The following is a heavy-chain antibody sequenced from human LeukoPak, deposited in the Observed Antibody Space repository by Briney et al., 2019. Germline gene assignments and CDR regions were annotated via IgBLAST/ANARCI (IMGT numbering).Heavy chain of an antibody. CDR1: GYTFTSYD. Sequence: ASVKVSCKASGYTFTSYDIDWVRQATGQGLEWMGWMNPNSGNTGYAQKFQGRVTMTRNTSISTAYMELSSLRSEDTAVYYCARVGESNPYYYYYYMDVWGKGTTVTISS. CDR2: MNPNSGNT. D-gene: IGHD3-10*01. J-gene: IGHJ6*03. CDR3: ARVGESNPYYYYYYMDV. V-gene: IGHV1-8*01.